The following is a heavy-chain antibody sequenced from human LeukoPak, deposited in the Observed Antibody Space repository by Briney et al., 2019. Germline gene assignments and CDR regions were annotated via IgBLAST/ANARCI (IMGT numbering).Heavy chain of an antibody. CDR1: GFTFSDYY. D-gene: IGHD3-22*01. CDR3: ARARYYYDSSGYYYDDAFDI. CDR2: ISSSGSTI. J-gene: IGHJ3*02. Sequence: GGSLRLSCAASGFTFSDYYMSLIRQAPGKGLEWVSYISSSGSTIYYADSVKGRFTISRDNAKNSLYLQMNSLRAEDTAVYYCARARYYYDSSGYYYDDAFDIWGQGTMVTVSS. V-gene: IGHV3-11*04.